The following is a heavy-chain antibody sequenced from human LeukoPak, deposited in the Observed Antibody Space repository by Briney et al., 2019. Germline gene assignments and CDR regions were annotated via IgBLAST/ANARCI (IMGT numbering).Heavy chain of an antibody. CDR2: IHDIGST. J-gene: IGHJ4*02. D-gene: IGHD3-3*01. V-gene: IGHV4-59*01. Sequence: PSETLSLTCTVSGASISSYYWSWIRQPPGEGLEWIGYIHDIGSTNYNPSLKSRVTMSVDKPNNQFSLNLTSVTPADTAVYYCARTSDFWSGLFHFDHWGQGTLVTVS. CDR3: ARTSDFWSGLFHFDH. CDR1: GASISSYY.